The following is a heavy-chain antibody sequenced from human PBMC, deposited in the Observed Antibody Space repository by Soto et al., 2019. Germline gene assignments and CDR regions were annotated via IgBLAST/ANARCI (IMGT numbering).Heavy chain of an antibody. CDR3: ARDYGVVVPAAANWFDP. CDR2: ISSSGSTI. CDR1: GFTFSDYY. V-gene: IGHV3-11*01. Sequence: VQLLESGGGLVQPGGSLRLSCAASGFTFSDYYMSWIRQAPGKGLEWVSYISSSGSTIYYADSVKGRFTISRDNAKNSLYLQMNSLRAEDTAVYYCARDYGVVVPAAANWFDPWGQGTLVTVSS. D-gene: IGHD2-2*01. J-gene: IGHJ5*02.